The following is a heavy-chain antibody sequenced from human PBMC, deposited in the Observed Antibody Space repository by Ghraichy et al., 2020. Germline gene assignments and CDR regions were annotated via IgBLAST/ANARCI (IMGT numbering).Heavy chain of an antibody. CDR2: INTKTGSP. V-gene: IGHV7-4-1*02. CDR3: ARDTDYGSGSWGSDN. D-gene: IGHD3-10*01. J-gene: IGHJ4*02. CDR1: GYAFTDYP. Sequence: ASVKVSCKSSGYAFTDYPMSWVRQAPGQGLEWLGWINTKTGSPTYAEGFIGRFVFSLDTSVSTAYLQISSLKAEDSALYYCARDTDYGSGSWGSDNWGQGTMVTVSS.